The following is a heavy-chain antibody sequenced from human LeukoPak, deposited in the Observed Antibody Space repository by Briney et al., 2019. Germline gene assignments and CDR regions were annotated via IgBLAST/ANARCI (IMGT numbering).Heavy chain of an antibody. J-gene: IGHJ4*02. CDR3: AKEGGTGTRFDY. CDR1: GFTFSSYA. D-gene: IGHD1-7*01. CDR2: LSGSGTGT. V-gene: IGHV3-23*01. Sequence: PGGSLRLSCAASGFTFSSYAMSWVRQAPGKGLYWVSALSGSGTGTYYEDSVKGRFTISRDNSKNTLYLQENSLRAEDTAVYYCAKEGGTGTRFDYWGQGTLVTVSS.